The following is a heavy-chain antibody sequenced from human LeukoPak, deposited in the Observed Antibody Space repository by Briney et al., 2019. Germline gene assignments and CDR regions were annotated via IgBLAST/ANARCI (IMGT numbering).Heavy chain of an antibody. CDR1: GFTFSSYG. Sequence: GGSLRLSCAASGFTFSSYGMHWVRQARGKGLEWVAVIWYDGSNKYYADSVKGRFTISRDNSKNTLYLQMNSLRAEDTAVYYCASEGNDSSGYLDYWGQGTLVTVSS. V-gene: IGHV3-33*01. D-gene: IGHD3-22*01. J-gene: IGHJ4*02. CDR3: ASEGNDSSGYLDY. CDR2: IWYDGSNK.